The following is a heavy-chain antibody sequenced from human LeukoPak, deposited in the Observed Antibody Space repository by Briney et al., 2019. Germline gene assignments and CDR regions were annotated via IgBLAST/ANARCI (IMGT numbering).Heavy chain of an antibody. CDR3: AKEGRKTDAFDI. V-gene: IGHV3-9*01. Sequence: GGSPRLSCAASGFTFDDYAMHWVRQAPGKGLEWVSGISWNSGSIGYADSVKGRFTISRDNAKNSLYLQMNSLRAEDTALYYCAKEGRKTDAFDIWGQGTMVTVSS. J-gene: IGHJ3*02. CDR2: ISWNSGSI. CDR1: GFTFDDYA.